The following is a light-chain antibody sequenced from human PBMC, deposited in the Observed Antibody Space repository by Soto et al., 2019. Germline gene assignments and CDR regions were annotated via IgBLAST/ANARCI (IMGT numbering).Light chain of an antibody. V-gene: IGKV1-5*01. CDR2: DAS. J-gene: IGKJ2*01. CDR3: HQYKSFSFT. Sequence: DIQMTQFPSTLSASVGDRVTVTCRASHPISTWLAWYQQKPGKAPKLLIYDASTLERGVPTRFGASGFETEFTLTIDGLQHDAFATYFCHQYKSFSFTFGQGTRVEI. CDR1: HPISTW.